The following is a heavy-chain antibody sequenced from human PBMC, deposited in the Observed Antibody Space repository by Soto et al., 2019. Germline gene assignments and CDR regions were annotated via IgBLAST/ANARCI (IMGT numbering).Heavy chain of an antibody. Sequence: SETLSLTCSVYGGSSRSYHWSWIRQSPGEGLEWIVEFSYSGSLNYKPSLKRRVAVSLDTSTDHFSLTMTSVTAADTGVYFCAGGPRYWSFALGGRGTLVNVSS. D-gene: IGHD1-20*01. CDR2: FSYSGSL. CDR3: AGGPRYWSFAL. CDR1: GGSSRSYH. V-gene: IGHV4-34*01. J-gene: IGHJ2*01.